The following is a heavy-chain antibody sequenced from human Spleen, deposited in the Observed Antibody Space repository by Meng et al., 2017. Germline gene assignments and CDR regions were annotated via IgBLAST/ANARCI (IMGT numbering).Heavy chain of an antibody. D-gene: IGHD2-15*01. CDR1: GGTFSSYT. CDR2: IIPILGIA. Sequence: SVKVSCKASGGTFSSYTISWVRQAPGQGLEWMGRIIPILGIANYAQKFQGRVTITADKSTSTAYMELSSLRSEDTAVYYCARAEGYCSGGSCYSFAFDIWGQGILVTVSS. J-gene: IGHJ3*02. V-gene: IGHV1-69*02. CDR3: ARAEGYCSGGSCYSFAFDI.